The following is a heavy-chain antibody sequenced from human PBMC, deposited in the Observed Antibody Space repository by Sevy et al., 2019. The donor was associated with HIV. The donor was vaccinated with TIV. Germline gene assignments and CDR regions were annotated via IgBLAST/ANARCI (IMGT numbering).Heavy chain of an antibody. Sequence: GGSLRLSCAASGFSFSTYNMNWVRQAPGKGLEWVSSITFSSNYIYYADSVKGRITISRDNAKNSLYLQMNSLRAEDTAGDCCARSWERQLHDAFDIWGQGTMVTVSS. J-gene: IGHJ3*02. V-gene: IGHV3-21*01. CDR3: ARSWERQLHDAFDI. D-gene: IGHD6-13*01. CDR1: GFSFSTYN. CDR2: ITFSSNYI.